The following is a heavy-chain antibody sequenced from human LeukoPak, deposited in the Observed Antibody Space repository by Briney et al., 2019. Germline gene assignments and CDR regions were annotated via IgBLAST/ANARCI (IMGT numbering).Heavy chain of an antibody. CDR2: INHSGST. V-gene: IGHV4-34*01. D-gene: IGHD5-18*01. Sequence: SETLSLTCAVYGGSFSGYYWSWVRQPPGKGLEWIGEINHSGSTNYNPSLKSRVTISVDTSKNQFSLKLSSVPAADTAVYYCARGPGRGYSYGYGYYYMDVWGKGTTVTVSS. CDR3: ARGPGRGYSYGYGYYYMDV. CDR1: GGSFSGYY. J-gene: IGHJ6*03.